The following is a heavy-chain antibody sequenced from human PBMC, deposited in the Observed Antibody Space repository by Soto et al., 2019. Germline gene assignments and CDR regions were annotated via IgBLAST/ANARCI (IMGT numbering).Heavy chain of an antibody. CDR3: ATGGTMSCFDY. CDR2: ISTSGAAS. V-gene: IGHV3-23*01. J-gene: IGHJ4*02. D-gene: IGHD3-22*01. CDR1: GFTFSSYV. Sequence: PGGSLRLSCAASGFTFSSYVMSWVRQAPGKGLEWVSGISTSGAASYDADSVKGRFTISRDNSKSTLYLQMNSLRDEDTAVYCCATGGTMSCFDYWGQGALVTVSS.